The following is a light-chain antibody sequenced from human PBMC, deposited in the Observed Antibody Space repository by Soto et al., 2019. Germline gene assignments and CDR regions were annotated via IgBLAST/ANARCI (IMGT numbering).Light chain of an antibody. Sequence: ETVMTQSPATLSVSPGESATLSCRATQGIGSNLAWYQQKPGQAPRLLIYDASTRATGIPATFGGSGSGTEFTLTINSLQSEDFAVYYCQPYNNWPLTFGGGTKVDIK. CDR1: QGIGSN. CDR3: QPYNNWPLT. CDR2: DAS. V-gene: IGKV3-15*01. J-gene: IGKJ4*01.